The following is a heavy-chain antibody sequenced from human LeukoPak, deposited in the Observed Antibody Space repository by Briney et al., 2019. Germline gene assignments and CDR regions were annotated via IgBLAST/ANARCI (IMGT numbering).Heavy chain of an antibody. CDR3: AGVKYYYDSSGYYIDY. D-gene: IGHD3-22*01. J-gene: IGHJ4*02. CDR1: GFTFSSYG. Sequence: GGSLRLSCAASGFTFSSYGMHWVRQAPGKGLEWVAVIWYDGSNKYYADSVKGRFTISRDNSKNTLYLQMNSLRAEDTAVYYCAGVKYYYDSSGYYIDYWGQGTLVTVSS. V-gene: IGHV3-33*01. CDR2: IWYDGSNK.